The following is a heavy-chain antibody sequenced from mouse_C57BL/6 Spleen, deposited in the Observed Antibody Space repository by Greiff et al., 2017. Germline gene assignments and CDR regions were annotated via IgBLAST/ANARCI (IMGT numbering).Heavy chain of an antibody. J-gene: IGHJ4*01. CDR2: IWSGGST. CDR3: ARNRALYYGNYDYAMDY. V-gene: IGHV2-2*01. D-gene: IGHD2-1*01. Sequence: QVQLKQSGPGLVQPSQSLSITCTVSGFSLTSYGVHWVRQSPGKGLEWLGVIWSGGSTDYNAAFISRLSISKDNSKSQVFFKMNSLQADDTAIYYCARNRALYYGNYDYAMDYWGQGTSVTVSS. CDR1: GFSLTSYG.